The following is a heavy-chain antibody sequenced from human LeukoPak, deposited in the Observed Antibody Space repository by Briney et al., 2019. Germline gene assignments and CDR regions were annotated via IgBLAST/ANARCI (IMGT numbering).Heavy chain of an antibody. CDR1: GFTFSIYA. CDR2: ITSRGEST. V-gene: IGHV3-23*01. D-gene: IGHD3-22*01. Sequence: GGSLRLSCAASGFTFSIYAMSWARQAPGKGLQWVSSITSRGESTWYVDSVKGRFTITRDNSENTLYLQMHSLRAEDTAVYYCARDRPNYYGSDGHYYRRDGDYWGRGTLVSVSS. J-gene: IGHJ4*02. CDR3: ARDRPNYYGSDGHYYRRDGDY.